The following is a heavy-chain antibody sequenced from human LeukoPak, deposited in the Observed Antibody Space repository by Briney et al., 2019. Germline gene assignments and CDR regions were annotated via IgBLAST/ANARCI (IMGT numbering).Heavy chain of an antibody. Sequence: PGGSLRLSRAASGFTFRSYWMHWVRQAPGRGLVWVSRINSDGSSTKYADSVKGRFTISRDNAKNTLYVQMNNLRAEDTAVYYCARVDPKAPGDYSWGRGTLVTVSS. CDR1: GFTFRSYW. D-gene: IGHD2-2*03. V-gene: IGHV3-74*03. CDR2: INSDGSST. CDR3: ARVDPKAPGDYS. J-gene: IGHJ4*02.